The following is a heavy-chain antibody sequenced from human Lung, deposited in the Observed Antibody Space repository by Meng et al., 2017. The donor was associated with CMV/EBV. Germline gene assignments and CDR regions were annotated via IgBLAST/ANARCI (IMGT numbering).Heavy chain of an antibody. J-gene: IGHJ3*02. CDR2: ISSSSSYI. CDR3: ARDGSFWSGYYAPVAFDI. Sequence: LXLTXAASGFTFSSYSMNWVRQAPGKGLEWVSSISSSSSYIYYADSVKGRFTISRDNAKNSLYLQMNSLRAEDTAVYYCARDGSFWSGYYAPVAFDIXGQGXMVTVSS. V-gene: IGHV3-21*01. D-gene: IGHD3-3*01. CDR1: GFTFSSYS.